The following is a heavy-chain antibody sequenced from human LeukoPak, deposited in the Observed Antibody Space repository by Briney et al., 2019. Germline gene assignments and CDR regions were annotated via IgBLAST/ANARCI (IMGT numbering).Heavy chain of an antibody. J-gene: IGHJ4*02. V-gene: IGHV4-34*01. CDR2: INHSGST. CDR1: GGSFSGYY. Sequence: PSETLSLTCAVYGGSFSGYYWSWIRQPPGKGLEWIGEINHSGSTNYNPSLKSRVTISVDTSKNQFSLKPSSVTAADTAVYYCAISSSLSFDYWGQGTLVTVSS. CDR3: AISSSLSFDY. D-gene: IGHD6-6*01.